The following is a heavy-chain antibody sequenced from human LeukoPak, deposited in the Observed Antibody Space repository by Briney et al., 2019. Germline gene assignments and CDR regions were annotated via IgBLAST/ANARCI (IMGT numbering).Heavy chain of an antibody. J-gene: IGHJ4*02. D-gene: IGHD6-19*01. Sequence: SETLSLTCTVSGGSISSSSYYWGWIRQPPGKGLEWIGSIYYSGSTYYNPSLKSRVTISVDTSKNQFSLKLSSVTAADTAVYYCARLYSSGWFRFDYWGQGTLVTVSS. CDR1: GGSISSSSYY. V-gene: IGHV4-39*07. CDR2: IYYSGST. CDR3: ARLYSSGWFRFDY.